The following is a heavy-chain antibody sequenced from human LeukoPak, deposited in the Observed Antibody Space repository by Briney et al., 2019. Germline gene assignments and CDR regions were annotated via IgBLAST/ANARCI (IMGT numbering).Heavy chain of an antibody. CDR2: IYYSGST. CDR3: ARRAREGYYFDY. CDR1: GGSISSSSYY. Sequence: SETLSLTCTVSGGSISSSSYYWGWLRQPPGKGLEWIGSIYYSGSTYYNPSLKSRVTISVDTSKNQFSLKLSSVTAADTAVYYCARRAREGYYFDYWGQGTLVTVSS. V-gene: IGHV4-39*01. J-gene: IGHJ4*02. D-gene: IGHD6-13*01.